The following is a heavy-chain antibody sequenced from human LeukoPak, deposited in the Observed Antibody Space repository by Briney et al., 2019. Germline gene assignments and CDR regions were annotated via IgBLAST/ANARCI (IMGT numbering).Heavy chain of an antibody. D-gene: IGHD1-26*01. V-gene: IGHV5-51*01. Sequence: GESLKISGKGSGYSFTSYWIGWGRQMPGKGLEGMGSSYPGDSDTRYSPSFQCQVTSSADTSISTDYLQWSSLKASDTAMYYCARLEGATQTYNWFDPWGQGTLVTVSS. CDR2: SYPGDSDT. CDR1: GYSFTSYW. CDR3: ARLEGATQTYNWFDP. J-gene: IGHJ5*02.